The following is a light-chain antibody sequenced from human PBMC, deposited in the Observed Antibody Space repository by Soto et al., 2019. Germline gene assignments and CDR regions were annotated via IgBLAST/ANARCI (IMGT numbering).Light chain of an antibody. V-gene: IGKV3-15*01. CDR2: DAS. CDR1: QSVSSS. J-gene: IGKJ4*01. CDR3: QQYNNWPPLT. Sequence: VMTQSPATLSVSPGDRATLSCRASQSVSSSLAWYQQIPGQAPRLLIYDASTRATGIPARFGGSGSGTEFTLTISSLQSEDFAVYYCQQYNNWPPLTFGGGTKVDI.